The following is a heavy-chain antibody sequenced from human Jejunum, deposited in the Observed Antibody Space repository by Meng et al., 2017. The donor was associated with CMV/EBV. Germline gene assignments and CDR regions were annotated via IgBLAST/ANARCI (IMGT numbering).Heavy chain of an antibody. V-gene: IGHV3-20*03. CDR1: TFGEDG. CDR2: IDWNGDST. CDR3: ARGGWELPDYYYYGMDV. D-gene: IGHD4-23*01. Sequence: TFGEDGIGWGSRAPGRGLEWVSGIDWNGDSTGYGDSVKGRFAISRDNAKNSLYLQMNNLRAEDTALYYCARGGWELPDYYYYGMDVWGHGTTVTVSS. J-gene: IGHJ6*02.